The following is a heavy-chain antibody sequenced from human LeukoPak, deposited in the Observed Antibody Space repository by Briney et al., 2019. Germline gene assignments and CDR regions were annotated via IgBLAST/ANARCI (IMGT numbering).Heavy chain of an antibody. J-gene: IGHJ4*02. V-gene: IGHV1-2*06. D-gene: IGHD6-13*01. CDR3: VRETDSSSWYGY. Sequence: ASVKVSCKASGYTFTGYYMHWVRQAPGQGLEWMGRINPNSGGTSYAQKFQGRVTMTRDTSISTAYMELNRLRSDDTAVYYCVRETDSSSWYGYWGQGTLVTVSS. CDR2: INPNSGGT. CDR1: GYTFTGYY.